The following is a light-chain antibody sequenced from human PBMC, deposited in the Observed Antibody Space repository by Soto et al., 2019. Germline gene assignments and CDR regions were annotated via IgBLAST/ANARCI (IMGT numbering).Light chain of an antibody. CDR1: SSDVGRYNY. V-gene: IGLV2-11*01. J-gene: IGLJ3*02. CDR3: CSYVDSYTWV. Sequence: QSALTQPRSVSGSPGQSVTISCTGTSSDVGRYNYVSWFQQHPGKAPKLMIYDVNKRPPGVPDRFSGSKSGNTASLTISGLQADDEADYYCCSYVDSYTWVFGGGTKLTVL. CDR2: DVN.